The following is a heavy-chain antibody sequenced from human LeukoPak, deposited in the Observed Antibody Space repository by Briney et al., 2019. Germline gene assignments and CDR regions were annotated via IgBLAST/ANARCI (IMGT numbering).Heavy chain of an antibody. CDR3: ARDPSSTFVYYYMDV. CDR1: GYTFTGYY. Sequence: GASVKVSCKASGYTFTGYYMHWVRQAPGQGLEWMGWINPNSGGTNYAQKFQGRVTMTRDTSISTAYMELSRLRSDDTAVYYCARDPSSTFVYYYMDVWGKGTTVTVSS. D-gene: IGHD6-13*01. CDR2: INPNSGGT. V-gene: IGHV1-2*02. J-gene: IGHJ6*03.